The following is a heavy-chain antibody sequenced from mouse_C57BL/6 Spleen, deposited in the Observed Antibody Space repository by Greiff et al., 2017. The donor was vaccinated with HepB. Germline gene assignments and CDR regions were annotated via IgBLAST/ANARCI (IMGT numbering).Heavy chain of an antibody. CDR1: GFTFSDYG. Sequence: EVMLVESGGGLVKPGGSLKHSCAASGFTFSDYGMHWVRQAPEKGLEWVAYISSGSSTIYYADTVKGRFTISRDNAKNTLFLQMTSLRSEDTAMYYCARRADDDWYFDVWCTGTTVTVSS. D-gene: IGHD2-12*01. CDR2: ISSGSSTI. V-gene: IGHV5-17*01. J-gene: IGHJ1*03. CDR3: ARRADDDWYFDV.